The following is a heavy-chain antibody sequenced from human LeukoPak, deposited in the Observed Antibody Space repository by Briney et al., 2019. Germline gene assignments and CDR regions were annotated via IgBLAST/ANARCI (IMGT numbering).Heavy chain of an antibody. CDR1: GYIFTRYW. Sequence: GESLKISCEASGYIFTRYWIGWVRQLPGKGLEWMGRIDPSDSYTNYSPSFQGHVTISADKSISTAYLQWSSLKASDTAMYYCARSYSSGRVYWGQGTLVTVSS. CDR3: ARSYSSGRVY. V-gene: IGHV5-10-1*01. CDR2: IDPSDSYT. D-gene: IGHD6-19*01. J-gene: IGHJ4*02.